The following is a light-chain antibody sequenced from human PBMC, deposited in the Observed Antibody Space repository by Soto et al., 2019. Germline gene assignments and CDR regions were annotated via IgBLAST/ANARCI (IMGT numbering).Light chain of an antibody. V-gene: IGKV1-5*03. J-gene: IGKJ1*01. CDR1: QTISSW. CDR3: QHYNSYSEA. Sequence: GARVTITCRASQTISSWLAWYQQKPGKAPKLLIYKASTLKSGVPSRFSGSGSGTEFTLTISSLQPDDFATYYCQHYNSYSEAFGQGTKWIS. CDR2: KAS.